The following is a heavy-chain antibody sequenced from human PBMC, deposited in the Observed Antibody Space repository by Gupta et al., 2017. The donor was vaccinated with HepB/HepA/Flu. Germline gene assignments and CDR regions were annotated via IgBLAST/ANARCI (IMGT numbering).Heavy chain of an antibody. V-gene: IGHV3-7*01. Sequence: VDSVKGRFTISRDNARNSLYLQMNSLRAEDTAVYYCARDQREVDYSSSWYASYSYYMDVWGKGTTVTVSS. D-gene: IGHD6-13*01. CDR3: ARDQREVDYSSSWYASYSYYMDV. J-gene: IGHJ6*03.